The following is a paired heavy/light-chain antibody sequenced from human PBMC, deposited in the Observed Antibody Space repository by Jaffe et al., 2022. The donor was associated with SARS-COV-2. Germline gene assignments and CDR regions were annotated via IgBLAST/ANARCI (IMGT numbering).Light chain of an antibody. J-gene: IGLJ1*01. CDR2: DVN. CDR3: ASYAGSSTLYV. Sequence: QSALTQPASVSGSPGQSITVSCTGTSSDVGGYNYVSWYQQHPGKAPKLVIFDVNNRPLGISNRFSGSKSGNTASLTISGLQAEDEADYFCASYAGSSTLYVFGSATKVTVL. CDR1: SSDVGGYNY. V-gene: IGLV2-14*03.
Heavy chain of an antibody. J-gene: IGHJ4*02. CDR1: GGSISSTSNY. CDR3: ASGPPLGTH. V-gene: IGHV4-61*02. CDR2: FYTSGST. Sequence: QVQLQESGPGLVKPSQTLSLTCTVSGGSISSTSNYWIWLRQPAGKGLEWIGRFYTSGSTNYNPSLKSRVTMSVDTAKNQFSLEVSSVTAADTAVYYCASGPPLGTHWGQGTLVTVSS. D-gene: IGHD3-10*01.